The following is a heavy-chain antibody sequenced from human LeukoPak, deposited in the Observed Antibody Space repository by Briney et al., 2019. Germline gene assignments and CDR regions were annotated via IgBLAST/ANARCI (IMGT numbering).Heavy chain of an antibody. D-gene: IGHD3-16*02. V-gene: IGHV4-59*12. J-gene: IGHJ4*02. CDR2: IYYSGST. Sequence: PSETLSLTCTVSGGSISSYYWSWIRQPPGKGLEWIGYIYYSGSTNYNPSLKSRVTISVDKSKNQFSLKLSSVTAADTAVYYCARAAYDYVWGSYRYNFDYWGQGTLVTVSS. CDR1: GGSISSYY. CDR3: ARAAYDYVWGSYRYNFDY.